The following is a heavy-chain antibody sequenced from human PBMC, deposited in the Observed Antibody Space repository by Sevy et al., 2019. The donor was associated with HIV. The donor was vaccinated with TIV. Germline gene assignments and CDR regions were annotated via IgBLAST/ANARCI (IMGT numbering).Heavy chain of an antibody. CDR3: ARDVDSNYDGIDA. V-gene: IGHV3-33*01. Sequence: GSLRLSCAASGFIFSNHGMHWVRQAPGKGLEWVARIWYDGSDTYYGESVKGRFTISRDNSQNTVDLQMNSLRVEDTAVNYCARDVDSNYDGIDAWGQGTTVTVSS. J-gene: IGHJ6*02. CDR2: IWYDGSDT. D-gene: IGHD4-4*01. CDR1: GFIFSNHG.